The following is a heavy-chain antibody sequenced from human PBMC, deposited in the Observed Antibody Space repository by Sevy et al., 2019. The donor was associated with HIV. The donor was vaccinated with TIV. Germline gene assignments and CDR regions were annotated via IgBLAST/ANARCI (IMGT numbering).Heavy chain of an antibody. CDR3: ARETDNSVRWLDP. Sequence: GGSLRLSCTASGFTFNFHGMHWVRQAPGKGLEWVAFIWHDGSNKYMADSVKGRFTISRDNSKNTLFLQMNSLTVEDTAVYYCARETDNSVRWLDPWGQGTLVTVSS. CDR1: GFTFNFHG. J-gene: IGHJ5*02. D-gene: IGHD4-4*01. CDR2: IWHDGSNK. V-gene: IGHV3-30*02.